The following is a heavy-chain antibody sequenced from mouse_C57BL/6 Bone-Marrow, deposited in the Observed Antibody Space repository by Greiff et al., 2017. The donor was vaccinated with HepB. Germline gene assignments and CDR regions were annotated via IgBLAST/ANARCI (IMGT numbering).Heavy chain of an antibody. CDR2: INPNNGGT. Sequence: VQLQQSGPELVKPGASVKMSCKASGYTFTDYNMHWVKQSHGKSLEWIGYINPNNGGTSYNQKFKGKATLTVNKSSSTAYMELRSLTSEDSAVYYGARCDPTIVTGSLRVPVVSDWCKVLTKRSTTVLTGTRNYFDYWGQGTTLTVSS. CDR3: ARCDPTIVTGSLRVPVVSDWCKVLTKRSTTVLTGTRNYFDY. D-gene: IGHD2-5*01. CDR1: GYTFTDYN. J-gene: IGHJ2*01. V-gene: IGHV1-22*01.